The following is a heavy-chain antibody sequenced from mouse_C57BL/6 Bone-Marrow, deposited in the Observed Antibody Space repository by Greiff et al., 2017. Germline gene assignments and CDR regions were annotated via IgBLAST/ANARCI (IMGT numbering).Heavy chain of an antibody. D-gene: IGHD1-1*01. J-gene: IGHJ2*01. CDR2: FYPGSGSI. CDR1: GYTFTEYT. Sequence: QVQLQQSGAELVKPGASVKLSCKASGYTFTEYTIHWVKQRSGQGLEWIGWFYPGSGSIKYNEKFKDKATLTADKSSSTVYMELSRLTSEDSAVYFCARHEAGYYYGSSHYYFDYWGQGTTLTVSS. CDR3: ARHEAGYYYGSSHYYFDY. V-gene: IGHV1-62-2*01.